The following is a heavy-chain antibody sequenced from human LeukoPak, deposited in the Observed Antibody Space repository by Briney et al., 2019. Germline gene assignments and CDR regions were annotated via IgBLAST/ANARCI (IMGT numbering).Heavy chain of an antibody. CDR3: ARSATGGYFDY. D-gene: IGHD2-15*01. V-gene: IGHV3-74*01. J-gene: IGHJ4*02. CDR1: GFTFSSYW. Sequence: GGSLRLSCAASGFTFSSYWMHWVRQAPGKGLVWVSRINGDGSSTSYADSVKGRFTVSRDNAKNTLYLQMNSLRAEDTAVYYCARSATGGYFDYWGQGTLVTFSS. CDR2: INGDGSST.